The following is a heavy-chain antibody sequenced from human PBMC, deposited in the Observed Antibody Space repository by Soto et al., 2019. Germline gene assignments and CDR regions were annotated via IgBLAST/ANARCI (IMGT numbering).Heavy chain of an antibody. CDR3: ARDGPYYNASRMDV. J-gene: IGHJ6*02. V-gene: IGHV3-53*04. Sequence: EVQLVESGGGLVQPGGSLRLSCAASGVPVSSNYMTWVRQAPGKGLEWVSVLHSGGDTYYANSVKGRFTISRHDSTNTLFLQMNSLTPADTAVYYCARDGPYYNASRMDVWGQGTTVTVSS. D-gene: IGHD3-10*01. CDR1: GVPVSSNY. CDR2: LHSGGDT.